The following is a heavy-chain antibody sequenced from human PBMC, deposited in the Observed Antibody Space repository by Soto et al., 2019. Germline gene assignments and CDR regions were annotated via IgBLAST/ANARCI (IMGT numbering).Heavy chain of an antibody. CDR1: GFSLSTSGMC. J-gene: IGHJ6*02. Sequence: SGPTLLNPTQTLTLTCTFSGFSLSTSGMCLSWIRQPPGKALEWLALIDWDDDKYYSTSLKTRLTISKDTSKNQVVLTMTNMDPVDTATYYCARTGIAAATPDYYYYYGMDVWGQGTTVTVS. V-gene: IGHV2-70*01. D-gene: IGHD6-13*01. CDR2: IDWDDDK. CDR3: ARTGIAAATPDYYYYYGMDV.